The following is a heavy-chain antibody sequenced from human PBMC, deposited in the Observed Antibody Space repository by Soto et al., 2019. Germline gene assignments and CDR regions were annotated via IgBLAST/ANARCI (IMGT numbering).Heavy chain of an antibody. CDR2: IWYDGSNK. J-gene: IGHJ4*02. CDR3: AGGYCSGGSCYSPKFDY. Sequence: GGSLRLSCAASGFTFSSYGMHWVRQAPGKGLEWVAVIWYDGSNKYYADSVKGRFTISRDNSKNTLYLQMNSLRAEDTAVYYFAGGYCSGGSCYSPKFDYWGQGTLVTVSS. D-gene: IGHD2-15*01. CDR1: GFTFSSYG. V-gene: IGHV3-33*01.